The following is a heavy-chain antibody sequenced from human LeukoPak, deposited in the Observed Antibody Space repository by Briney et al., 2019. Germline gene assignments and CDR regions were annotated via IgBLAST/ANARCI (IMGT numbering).Heavy chain of an antibody. D-gene: IGHD3-22*01. CDR1: GGTFSSYA. Sequence: GSSVKVSCKASGGTFSSYAISWVRQAPGQGLEWMGGIIPIFGTANYAQKFQGRVTITADESTSTAYMELSSLRSEDTAVYYCARLPNYYDSSGYYYVPGYYFDYWGQGTLVTVSS. V-gene: IGHV1-69*01. CDR3: ARLPNYYDSSGYYYVPGYYFDY. J-gene: IGHJ4*02. CDR2: IIPIFGTA.